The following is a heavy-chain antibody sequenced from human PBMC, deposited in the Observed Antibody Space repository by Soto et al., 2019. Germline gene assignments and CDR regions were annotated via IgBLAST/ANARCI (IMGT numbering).Heavy chain of an antibody. J-gene: IGHJ5*02. Sequence: PSETLSLTCAVYGGSFSGYYWSWIRQPPGKGLEWIGEINHSGSTNYNPSLKSRVTISVDTSKNQFSLKLSSVTAADTAVYYCARIRMYYDFWSGYYGPWFDPWGQGTLVTVSS. CDR1: GGSFSGYY. D-gene: IGHD3-3*01. V-gene: IGHV4-34*01. CDR3: ARIRMYYDFWSGYYGPWFDP. CDR2: INHSGST.